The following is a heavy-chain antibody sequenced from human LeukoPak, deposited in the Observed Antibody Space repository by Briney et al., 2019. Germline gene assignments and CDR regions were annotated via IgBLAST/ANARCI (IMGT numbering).Heavy chain of an antibody. CDR2: ISGGSDYI. CDR1: GFTVSSNY. CDR3: ARDRTAAATDY. D-gene: IGHD6-13*01. V-gene: IGHV3-21*04. J-gene: IGHJ4*02. Sequence: GGSLRLSCAASGFTVSSNYMSWVRQAPGRGLEWVSSISGGSDYIYYADSVKGRLTISRDNAKSSLFLQMNSLRAEDTAVYYCARDRTAAATDYWGQGTLVTVSS.